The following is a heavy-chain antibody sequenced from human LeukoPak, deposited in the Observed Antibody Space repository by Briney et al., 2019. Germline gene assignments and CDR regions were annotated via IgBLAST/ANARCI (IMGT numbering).Heavy chain of an antibody. Sequence: GSLRLSCAASGFTFSDYYMSWIRHVPGKGLEWIGEINYTGSTSYNPSLKSRVTISVDTSQNQFFLLLTSVTAADTAVYYCASDRLGIAAAGLLQFDPWGQGTLVTVSS. CDR3: ASDRLGIAAAGLLQFDP. J-gene: IGHJ5*02. V-gene: IGHV4-34*01. CDR1: GFTFSDYY. CDR2: INYTGST. D-gene: IGHD6-13*01.